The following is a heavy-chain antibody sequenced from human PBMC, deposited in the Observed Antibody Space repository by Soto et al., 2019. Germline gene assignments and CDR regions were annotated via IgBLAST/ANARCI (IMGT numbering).Heavy chain of an antibody. CDR2: IYHSGST. CDR3: DRGHLYSC. V-gene: IGHV4-30-2*01. J-gene: IGHJ1*01. Sequence: SETLSLTCAVSGDSISSGGYSWSWIRQPPGKGLEWSGYIYHSGSTYYNPSLKSRVTISVDRSKNQFSLKLSSVTAADTAVYYCDRGHLYSCWGRRTPVPVSS. D-gene: IGHD2-15*01. CDR1: GDSISSGGYS.